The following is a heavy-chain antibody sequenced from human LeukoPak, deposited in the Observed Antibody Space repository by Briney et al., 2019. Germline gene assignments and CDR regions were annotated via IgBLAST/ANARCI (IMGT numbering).Heavy chain of an antibody. D-gene: IGHD1-26*01. CDR2: IKLDGSEQ. CDR3: ARDGGIMNAFDV. CDR1: GFTFSYHW. V-gene: IGHV3-7*03. J-gene: IGHJ3*01. Sequence: PGGSLRLSCAASGFTFSYHWMAWVRQAPGKGLEWVASIKLDGSEQYYLDSVKGRFAISRDNAKNLMNLQMNIPRAEDTAIYYCARDGGIMNAFDVWGQGTAVTVSS.